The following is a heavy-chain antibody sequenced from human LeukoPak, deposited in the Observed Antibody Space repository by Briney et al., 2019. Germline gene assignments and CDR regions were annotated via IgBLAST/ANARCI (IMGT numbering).Heavy chain of an antibody. CDR2: ISSSSSTI. J-gene: IGHJ4*02. V-gene: IGHV3-48*01. CDR3: ARDGYYGGNDY. D-gene: IGHD4-23*01. Sequence: GGSLRLSCAASGFTFSSYSMNWVRQAPGKGLEWVSYISSSSSTIYYADSVKGRFTISRDNAKNSLYLQMNSLRAEDTAVYYCARDGYYGGNDYWGQGTLVTVSS. CDR1: GFTFSSYS.